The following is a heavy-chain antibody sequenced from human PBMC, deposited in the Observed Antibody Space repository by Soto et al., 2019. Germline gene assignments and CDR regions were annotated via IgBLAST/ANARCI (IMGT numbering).Heavy chain of an antibody. CDR2: INGDGSSI. CDR3: AREIIAVSGTIRWFDP. V-gene: IGHV3-74*01. D-gene: IGHD6-13*01. Sequence: GGSLRLSCAASGFTFSSHWMHWVRQAPGKGPVWVSRINGDGSSIRYADSVKGRFTISRDNAKNTLYLQMNSLRAEDTAVYYCAREIIAVSGTIRWFDPWGQGTLVTVSS. CDR1: GFTFSSHW. J-gene: IGHJ5*02.